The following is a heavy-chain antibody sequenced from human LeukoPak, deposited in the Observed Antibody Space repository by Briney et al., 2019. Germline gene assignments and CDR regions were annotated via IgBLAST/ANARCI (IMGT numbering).Heavy chain of an antibody. CDR1: GFTFSSYA. CDR3: AKGVDYSSASHFDY. D-gene: IGHD6-6*01. V-gene: IGHV3-23*01. Sequence: GGSLRLSCAASGFTFSSYAMSWVRQAPGKGLERVSAVSDSGGATWYAESVKGRLTISRDNSKNTLYLQMNSLRTEDTAIYYCAKGVDYSSASHFDYWGQGTLVTASS. J-gene: IGHJ4*02. CDR2: VSDSGGAT.